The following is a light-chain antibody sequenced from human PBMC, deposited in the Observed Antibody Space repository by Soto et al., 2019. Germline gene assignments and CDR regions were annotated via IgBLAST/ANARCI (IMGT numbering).Light chain of an antibody. V-gene: IGKV3-11*01. CDR2: DSS. CDR1: HSVDSY. CDR3: QQRSDWPPYT. J-gene: IGKJ2*01. Sequence: DTVLTQSPATLSLSPGETATLSCRASHSVDSYLAWYQQKPGQPPRLLIYDSSDRATDIPARFSGRGSETDFTLTISSLEPEDSAVYYCQQRSDWPPYTFGQGTKLEIK.